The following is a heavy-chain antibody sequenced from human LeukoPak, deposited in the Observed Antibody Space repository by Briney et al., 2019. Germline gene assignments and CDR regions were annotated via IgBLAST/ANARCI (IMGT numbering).Heavy chain of an antibody. Sequence: GGSLRLSCATSGFTFSTYWMSWVRQAPGKGLEWVGRIKSKTDGGTTDYAAPVKGRFTISRDDSKNTLYLQMNSLKTEDTAVYYCTTAGTTVTRTNDYWGQGTLVTVSS. CDR3: TTAGTTVTRTNDY. D-gene: IGHD4-17*01. CDR1: GFTFSTYW. J-gene: IGHJ4*02. V-gene: IGHV3-15*01. CDR2: IKSKTDGGTT.